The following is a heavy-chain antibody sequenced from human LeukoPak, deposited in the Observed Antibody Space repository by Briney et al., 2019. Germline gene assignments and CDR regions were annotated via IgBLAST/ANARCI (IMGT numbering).Heavy chain of an antibody. Sequence: SETLSLTSTVSGGSISSGGYSWSWIRQPPGKGLEWIGYIYHSGSTYYNPSLKSRVTISVDRSKNQFSLKLSSVTAADTAVYYCARDRYGDHTYFDYWGQGTLVTVSS. CDR2: IYHSGST. CDR1: GGSISSGGYS. D-gene: IGHD4-17*01. V-gene: IGHV4-30-2*01. J-gene: IGHJ4*02. CDR3: ARDRYGDHTYFDY.